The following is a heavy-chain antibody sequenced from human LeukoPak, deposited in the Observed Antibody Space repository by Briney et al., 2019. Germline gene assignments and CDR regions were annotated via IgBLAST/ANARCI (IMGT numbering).Heavy chain of an antibody. CDR3: ARLQQQLNAFDI. V-gene: IGHV5-10-1*01. CDR2: IDPTDSYT. J-gene: IGHJ3*02. CDR1: GYSFTSYW. Sequence: ESLGISCKGSGYSFTSYWISWVRQMPGKGLEWMGRIDPTDSYTNYSPSFQGHVTISADKSISTAYLQWSSLKASDTAMYYCARLQQQLNAFDIWGQGTMVTVSS. D-gene: IGHD6-13*01.